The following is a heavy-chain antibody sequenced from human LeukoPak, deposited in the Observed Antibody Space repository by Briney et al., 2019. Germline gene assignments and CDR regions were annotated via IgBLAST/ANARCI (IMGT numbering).Heavy chain of an antibody. CDR1: GFTVSNNY. V-gene: IGHV3-53*01. Sequence: PGGSLRLSCAASGFTVSNNYMSWVRQAPGKGLEWVSISYSDSNTNYADSLKGRFTISRDTSQNTLSLQMNSLRAEDTAVYYCVRKNRDFNAAFDIWGQGTVVTVSS. J-gene: IGHJ3*02. D-gene: IGHD1-14*01. CDR3: VRKNRDFNAAFDI. CDR2: SYSDSNT.